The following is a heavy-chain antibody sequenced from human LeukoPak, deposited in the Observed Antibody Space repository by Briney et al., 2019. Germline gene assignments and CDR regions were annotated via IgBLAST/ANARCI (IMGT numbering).Heavy chain of an antibody. J-gene: IGHJ4*02. V-gene: IGHV4-59*01. CDR2: IYCSGST. CDR1: GGSISSYY. CDR3: AHSYGPYYFDY. D-gene: IGHD5-18*01. Sequence: SETLSLTCTVSGGSISSYYWSWIRQPPGKGLEWIGYIYCSGSTNYNPSLKSRVTISVDTSKNQFSLKLSSVTAADTAVYYCAHSYGPYYFDYWGQGTLVTVSS.